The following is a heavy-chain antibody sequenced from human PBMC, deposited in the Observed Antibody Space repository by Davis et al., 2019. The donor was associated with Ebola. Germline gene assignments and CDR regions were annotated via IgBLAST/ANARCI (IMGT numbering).Heavy chain of an antibody. Sequence: SVKVSCKASGYTFTSYTISWVRQAPGQGLEWMGWISAYNGNTNYAQKVRGRATMTRDTSISIAYMELSRLRSDDTAVYYCARPRGAYYYYYGLDVWGKGTTVTVSS. CDR2: ISAYNGNT. CDR1: GYTFTSYT. J-gene: IGHJ6*04. CDR3: ARPRGAYYYYYGLDV. V-gene: IGHV1-18*01.